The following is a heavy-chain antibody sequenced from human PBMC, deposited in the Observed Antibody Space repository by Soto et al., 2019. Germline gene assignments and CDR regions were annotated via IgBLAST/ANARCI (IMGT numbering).Heavy chain of an antibody. J-gene: IGHJ6*02. CDR1: GGTFSSYA. V-gene: IGHV1-69*13. CDR2: IIPIFGTA. Sequence: ASVEVSCKASGGTFSSYAISWVLQAPGQGLEWMGGIIPIFGTANYAQKFQGRVTITADESTSTAYMELSSLRSEDTAVYYCARSTTITYSSDIVVVPAATRSPPRYGMDVWGQGTTVTVSS. CDR3: ARSTTITYSSDIVVVPAATRSPPRYGMDV. D-gene: IGHD2-2*01.